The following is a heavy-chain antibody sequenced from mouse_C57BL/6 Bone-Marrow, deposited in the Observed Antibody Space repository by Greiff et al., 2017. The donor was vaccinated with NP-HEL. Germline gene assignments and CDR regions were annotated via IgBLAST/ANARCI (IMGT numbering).Heavy chain of an antibody. V-gene: IGHV1-26*01. J-gene: IGHJ3*01. CDR2: INPNNGGT. Sequence: VQLQQSGPELVKPGASVKISCKASGYTFTDYYMNWVKQSHGKSLEWIGDINPNNGGTSYNQKFKGKATLTVDKSSSTAYMELRSLTSEDSAVYYCASYGFFFAYWGQGTLVTVSA. CDR3: ASYGFFFAY. CDR1: GYTFTDYY. D-gene: IGHD2-2*01.